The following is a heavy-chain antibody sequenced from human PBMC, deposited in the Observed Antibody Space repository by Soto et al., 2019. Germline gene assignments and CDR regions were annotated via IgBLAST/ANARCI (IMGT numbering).Heavy chain of an antibody. V-gene: IGHV3-21*01. Sequence: EMQLVESGGGLVKPGGSLRLSCAASGFTFSSYSMNWVRQAPGKGLEWVSSISSSSSYIYYADSVKGRFTSSRDNAKNSLYLQINSLRAEDTAVYYCARDMDPADSSGWYSYFQHWGQGTLVTVSS. D-gene: IGHD6-19*01. CDR1: GFTFSSYS. CDR3: ARDMDPADSSGWYSYFQH. CDR2: ISSSSSYI. J-gene: IGHJ1*01.